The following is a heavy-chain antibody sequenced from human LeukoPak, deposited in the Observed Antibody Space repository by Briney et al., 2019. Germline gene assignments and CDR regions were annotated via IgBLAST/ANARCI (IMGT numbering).Heavy chain of an antibody. Sequence: PGGSLRLSCAASGFTFSSYSMNWVRQAPGKGLEWVSSISSSSSYIYYADSVKGRFTISRDNAKNSLYLQMNSLRVEDTAIYYCAKGVPGSGWYSGFDAFDIWGQGTMVTVSS. V-gene: IGHV3-21*04. CDR2: ISSSSSYI. CDR3: AKGVPGSGWYSGFDAFDI. J-gene: IGHJ3*02. D-gene: IGHD6-19*01. CDR1: GFTFSSYS.